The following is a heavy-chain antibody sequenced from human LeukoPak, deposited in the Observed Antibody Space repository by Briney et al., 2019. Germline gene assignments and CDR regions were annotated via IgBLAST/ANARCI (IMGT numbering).Heavy chain of an antibody. CDR2: MNPNSGNT. J-gene: IGHJ4*02. Sequence: ASVKVSCKASEYTFTSYDINWARQATGQGREWMGWMNPNSGNTGYAQKFQGRVTMTRNTSISTAYMELSSLRSEDTAVYYCASGYYDSSGHYPGDYWGQGTLVTVSS. CDR3: ASGYYDSSGHYPGDY. D-gene: IGHD3-22*01. CDR1: EYTFTSYD. V-gene: IGHV1-8*01.